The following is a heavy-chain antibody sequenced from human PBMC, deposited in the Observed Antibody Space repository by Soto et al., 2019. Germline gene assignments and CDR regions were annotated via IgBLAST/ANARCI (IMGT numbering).Heavy chain of an antibody. D-gene: IGHD2-8*02. Sequence: PGGSLRLSCAASGFTFSSYSMNWVRQAPGKGLEWVSYISSSSSTIYYADSVKGRFTISRDNAKNSLYLQMNSLTVEDTALYYCSTTGGYWGQGILVTVSS. CDR3: STTGGY. CDR1: GFTFSSYS. CDR2: ISSSSSTI. J-gene: IGHJ4*02. V-gene: IGHV3-48*01.